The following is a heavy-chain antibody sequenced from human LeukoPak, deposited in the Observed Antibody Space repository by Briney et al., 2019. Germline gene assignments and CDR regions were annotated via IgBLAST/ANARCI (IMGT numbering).Heavy chain of an antibody. V-gene: IGHV3-23*01. CDR2: ISGSGGST. Sequence: GGSLRLSCAASGFIFSGSAMNWVRQAPGKGLEWVSAISGSGGSTYYADSVKGRFTISRDNSKNTLYLQMNSLRAEDTAVYYCAKDHYYDSSGYYYLGAFDIWGQGTMVTVSS. D-gene: IGHD3-22*01. CDR3: AKDHYYDSSGYYYLGAFDI. J-gene: IGHJ3*02. CDR1: GFIFSGSA.